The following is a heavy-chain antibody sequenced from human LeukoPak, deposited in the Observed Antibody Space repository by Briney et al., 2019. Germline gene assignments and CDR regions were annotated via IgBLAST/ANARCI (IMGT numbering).Heavy chain of an antibody. CDR2: IWYDGSNK. Sequence: PGGSLRLSCAASGFTFSSYGMHWVRQAPGKGLEWAAVIWYDGSNKYYADSVKGRFTISRDNSKNTLYLQMNSLRAEDTAVYYCARGVDYGDLEYFQHWGQGTLVTVSS. CDR1: GFTFSSYG. D-gene: IGHD4-17*01. CDR3: ARGVDYGDLEYFQH. V-gene: IGHV3-33*01. J-gene: IGHJ1*01.